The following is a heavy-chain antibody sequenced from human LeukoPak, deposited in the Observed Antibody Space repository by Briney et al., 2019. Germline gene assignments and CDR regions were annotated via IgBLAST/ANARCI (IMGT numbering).Heavy chain of an antibody. CDR1: GFTFSSYS. J-gene: IGHJ4*02. Sequence: PGGSLRLSCAASGFTFSSYSMNWVRQAPGKGLEWVSSISSSSSYIYYADSVKGRFTISRDNAKNSLYLQMNSLRAEDTAVYYCASINYYASSGYAYWGQGTLVTVSS. D-gene: IGHD3-22*01. CDR2: ISSSSSYI. CDR3: ASINYYASSGYAY. V-gene: IGHV3-21*01.